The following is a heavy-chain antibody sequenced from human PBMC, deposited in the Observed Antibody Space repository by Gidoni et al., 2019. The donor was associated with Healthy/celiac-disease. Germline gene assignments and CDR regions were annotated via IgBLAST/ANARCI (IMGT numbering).Heavy chain of an antibody. V-gene: IGHV4-39*01. CDR1: GGSISSSSSY. J-gene: IGHJ6*02. CDR3: ARHTGGYYYGMDV. D-gene: IGHD4-4*01. CDR2: IYYSGRT. Sequence: QLQLQESGPGLVKPSETLSLTCTVSGGSISSSSSYWGWIRQPPGKGLEWIGSIYYSGRTYYNPSLKSRVTISVDTSKNQFSLKLSSVTAADTAVYYCARHTGGYYYGMDVWGQGTTVTVSS.